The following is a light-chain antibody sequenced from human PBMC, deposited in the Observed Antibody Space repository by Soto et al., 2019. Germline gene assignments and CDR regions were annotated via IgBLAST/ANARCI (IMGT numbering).Light chain of an antibody. Sequence: QSALTQPASVSGSPGQSITISCTGTSSDVGGYNYVSWYQQHPGKAPKLMIYEVSHRPSGVSNRFSGSKSGNTASLTISGLQAEDEADYYCSSYTPSSTLDVFGTGTKLTVL. CDR3: SSYTPSSTLDV. CDR1: SSDVGGYNY. CDR2: EVS. V-gene: IGLV2-14*01. J-gene: IGLJ1*01.